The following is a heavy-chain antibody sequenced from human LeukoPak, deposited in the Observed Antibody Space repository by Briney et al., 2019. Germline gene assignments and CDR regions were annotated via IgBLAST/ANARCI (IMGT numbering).Heavy chain of an antibody. V-gene: IGHV1-2*02. CDR3: ATEQYSSSRPWFDP. D-gene: IGHD5-12*01. CDR1: GYIFTAYN. Sequence: ASVKVSCKASGYIFTAYNMHWARQAPGQGLEWMGWINPNSGGTKYAEKFQGRVTVTRDMSISTVYMELSSLRYDDTAIYYCATEQYSSSRPWFDPWGQGTQVTVSS. J-gene: IGHJ5*02. CDR2: INPNSGGT.